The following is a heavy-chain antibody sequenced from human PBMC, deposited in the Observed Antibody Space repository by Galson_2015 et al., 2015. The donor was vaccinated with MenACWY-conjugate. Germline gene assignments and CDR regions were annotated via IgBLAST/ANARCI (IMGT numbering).Heavy chain of an antibody. V-gene: IGHV4-38-2*02. CDR2: IFHSGNT. Sequence: LSLTCSVSGASISPDYWRWIRQPPGKGLEWIGSIFHSGNTYYNPSLKSRVTVSIDTSKNQFSLKLSSVTAADTAVYYCARDQVPVNDAFGIWGQGTMVTVSS. D-gene: IGHD4-23*01. CDR3: ARDQVPVNDAFGI. J-gene: IGHJ3*02. CDR1: GASISPDY.